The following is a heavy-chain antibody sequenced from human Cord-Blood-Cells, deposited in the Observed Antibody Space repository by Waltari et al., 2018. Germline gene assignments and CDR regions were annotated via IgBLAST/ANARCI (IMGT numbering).Heavy chain of an antibody. CDR1: GYTFTGYY. D-gene: IGHD2-2*01. CDR2: INPNSGGT. J-gene: IGHJ4*02. CDR3: ARSNCSSTSCYYFDY. Sequence: QVQLVQSGAEVKKPGASVTVSCKASGYTFTGYYLHWLRPAPGQGLEWMGRINPNSGGTNYAQKFQGRVTMTRDTSISTAYMELSRLRSDDTVVYYCARSNCSSTSCYYFDYWGQGTLVTVSS. V-gene: IGHV1-2*05.